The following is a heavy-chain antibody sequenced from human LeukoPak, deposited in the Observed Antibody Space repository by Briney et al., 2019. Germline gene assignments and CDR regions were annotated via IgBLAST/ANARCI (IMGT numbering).Heavy chain of an antibody. CDR3: AKALAATYDFWSGSRGWFDP. V-gene: IGHV3-30*18. Sequence: GGSLRLSCAASGFTFSSYSMNWVRQAPGKGLEWVAVISYDGSNKYYADSVKGRFTISRDNSKNTLYLQMNSLRAEDTAVYYCAKALAATYDFWSGSRGWFDPWGQGTLVTVSS. CDR2: ISYDGSNK. CDR1: GFTFSSYS. D-gene: IGHD3-3*01. J-gene: IGHJ5*02.